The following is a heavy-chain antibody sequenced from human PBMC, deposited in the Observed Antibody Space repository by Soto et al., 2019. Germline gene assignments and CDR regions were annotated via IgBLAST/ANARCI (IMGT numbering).Heavy chain of an antibody. CDR1: GYSLATYW. V-gene: IGHV5-10-1*01. Sequence: GESLKISCKSSGYSLATYWITWVRQMPGKGLEWMGRIDPSDSYINYSPSFQGRVTISADKSLNTAYLQWSSLEASDTAMYYCAKLGDCSGGSCFSRYYYHGMDVWGQGTTVTVSS. CDR3: AKLGDCSGGSCFSRYYYHGMDV. J-gene: IGHJ6*02. CDR2: IDPSDSYI. D-gene: IGHD2-15*01.